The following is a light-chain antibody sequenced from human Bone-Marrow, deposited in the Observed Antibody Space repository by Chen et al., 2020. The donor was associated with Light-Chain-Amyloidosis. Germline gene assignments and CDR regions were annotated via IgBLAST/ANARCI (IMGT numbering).Light chain of an antibody. CDR3: QQYGTSPLT. CDR1: QTISSNY. Sequence: EIVLKQSPGTLSLSPGEGANLSYRASQTISSNYLTWYQQKFGQAPRLLIYGSSSRATGIPDRFTGSGSGTDFTLTINRLEPEDFAMYYCQQYGTSPLTFGGGTKVEIK. J-gene: IGKJ4*01. V-gene: IGKV3-20*01. CDR2: GSS.